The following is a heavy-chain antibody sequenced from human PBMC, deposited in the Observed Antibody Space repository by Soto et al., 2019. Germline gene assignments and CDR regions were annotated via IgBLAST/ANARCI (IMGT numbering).Heavy chain of an antibody. CDR3: ARGDGTGLYNSGWSPRY. CDR1: GFTFSYYS. V-gene: IGHV3-21*04. J-gene: IGHJ4*02. D-gene: IGHD6-19*01. CDR2: ISGSSTYI. Sequence: EVQLVESGGGLVKPGESLRVSCAASGFTFSYYSLHWVRQAPGKGLEWVSSISGSSTYIYYADRVKGRFTISRDNATNSLYLRMDRLRAEDTAVYYCARGDGTGLYNSGWSPRYWGQGTLGTVSS.